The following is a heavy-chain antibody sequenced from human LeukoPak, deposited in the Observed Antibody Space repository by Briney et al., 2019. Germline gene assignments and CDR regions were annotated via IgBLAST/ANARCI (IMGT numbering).Heavy chain of an antibody. Sequence: SVKVSCTASGGTFSSYAISWVRQAPGQGLEWMGGIIPIFGTANYAQKFQGRVTITADESTSTAYMELSSLRSEDTAVYYCARGLRSGSYQPWFDPWGQGTLVTVSS. CDR1: GGTFSSYA. V-gene: IGHV1-69*13. D-gene: IGHD1-26*01. CDR3: ARGLRSGSYQPWFDP. J-gene: IGHJ5*02. CDR2: IIPIFGTA.